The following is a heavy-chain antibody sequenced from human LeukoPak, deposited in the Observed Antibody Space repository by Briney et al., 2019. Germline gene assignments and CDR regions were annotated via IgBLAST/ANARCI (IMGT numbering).Heavy chain of an antibody. CDR3: ARDYRFGNYGMDV. D-gene: IGHD3-10*01. V-gene: IGHV4-4*07. CDR2: IYTSGST. CDR1: GGSISGYY. J-gene: IGHJ6*02. Sequence: SETLSLTCTVSGGSISGYYWSWIRQPAVKGLEWIGRIYTSGSTNYNPSLKSRVTMSVDTSKNQFSLKLSSVTAADTAVYYCARDYRFGNYGMDVWGQGTTVTVSS.